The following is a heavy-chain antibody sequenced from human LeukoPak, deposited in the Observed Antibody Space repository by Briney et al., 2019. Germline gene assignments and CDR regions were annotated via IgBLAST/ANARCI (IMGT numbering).Heavy chain of an antibody. D-gene: IGHD3-10*01. CDR3: AKDASITMVRGVGAVDY. Sequence: GGSLRLSCAASGFSFSNYGMHWVRQAPGKGLEWVAFIRFDGTDEFYADSVKGRFTISRDNSKNTLYLQMNSLRAEDTAVYYCAKDASITMVRGVGAVDYWGQGTLVTVSS. J-gene: IGHJ4*02. CDR1: GFSFSNYG. CDR2: IRFDGTDE. V-gene: IGHV3-30*02.